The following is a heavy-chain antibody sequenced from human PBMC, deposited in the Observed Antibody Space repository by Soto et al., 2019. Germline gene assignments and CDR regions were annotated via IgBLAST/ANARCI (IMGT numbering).Heavy chain of an antibody. CDR3: AKVTKRAAAGRYEYYKYGMDV. D-gene: IGHD6-13*01. CDR1: GFMFGVYW. J-gene: IGHJ6*02. Sequence: PGGSLRLSCEASGFMFGVYWMSWVRQAPGKGLEWVSVISGSGGSSYYAASVKGRFTISRDNSKNTLFLQMNGLRAEDTAVYYCAKVTKRAAAGRYEYYKYGMDVWGQGTTVTVSS. V-gene: IGHV3-23*01. CDR2: ISGSGGSS.